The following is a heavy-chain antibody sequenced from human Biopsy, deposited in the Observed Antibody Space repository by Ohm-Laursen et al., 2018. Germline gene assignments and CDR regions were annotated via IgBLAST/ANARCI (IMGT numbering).Heavy chain of an antibody. J-gene: IGHJ6*02. CDR1: GFSVSSYD. CDR3: ARDSSRRAREGGMDV. V-gene: IGHV3-21*01. CDR2: ISETSSHI. D-gene: IGHD6-6*01. Sequence: SLRLSCAASGFSVSSYDMNWVRQAPWKGLEWISYISETSSHIYDADSVRGRFTVARGIAKNSLYLQLNSLRVEDTAVYYCARDSSRRAREGGMDVWGQGTTVTVSS.